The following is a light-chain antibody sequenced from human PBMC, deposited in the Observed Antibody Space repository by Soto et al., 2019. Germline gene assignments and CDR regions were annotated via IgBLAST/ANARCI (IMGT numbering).Light chain of an antibody. Sequence: QSVLTQPASVSGSPGQSITISCTGTSSDIGGYKYVSWYQQHPGKAPKLIIFEVSNRPSGVSDRFSGSNSGNTASLTISGLQAEDEADYYCCSYAHTNTLHVVFGGGTKVTVL. V-gene: IGLV2-14*01. J-gene: IGLJ2*01. CDR2: EVS. CDR1: SSDIGGYKY. CDR3: CSYAHTNTLHVV.